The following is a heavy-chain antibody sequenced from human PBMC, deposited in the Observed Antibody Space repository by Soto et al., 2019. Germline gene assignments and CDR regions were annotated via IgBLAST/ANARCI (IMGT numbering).Heavy chain of an antibody. CDR1: GFTFSDYY. D-gene: IGHD5-12*01. J-gene: IGHJ6*03. CDR2: ISSSGSTI. V-gene: IGHV3-11*01. CDR3: ARLGYDYDYYYYYMDV. Sequence: GGSLRLSCAASGFTFSDYYMSWIRQAPGKGLEWVSYISSSGSTIYYADSVKGRFTISRDNAKNSLYLQMNSLRAEDTAVYYCARLGYDYDYYYYYMDVWGKGTTVTVSS.